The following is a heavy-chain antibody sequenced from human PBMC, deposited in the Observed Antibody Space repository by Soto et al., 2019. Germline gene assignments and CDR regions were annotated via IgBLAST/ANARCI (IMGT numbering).Heavy chain of an antibody. CDR2: IYPGDSDT. CDR1: GYSFASYW. V-gene: IGHV5-51*01. CDR3: ARRGSCNGVTCPMWFDP. J-gene: IGHJ5*02. D-gene: IGHD2-15*01. Sequence: LGESLKISCKGSGYSFASYWIGWVRQMPGKGLEWMGIIYPGDSDTRYSPSFQGQVTISADKSISTAYLQWSSLKASDTAMYYCARRGSCNGVTCPMWFDPWGQGTLVTVSS.